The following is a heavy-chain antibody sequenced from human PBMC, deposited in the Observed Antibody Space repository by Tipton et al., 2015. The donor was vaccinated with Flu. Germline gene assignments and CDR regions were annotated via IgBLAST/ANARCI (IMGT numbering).Heavy chain of an antibody. CDR2: IHRTGST. J-gene: IGHJ4*02. Sequence: GEALGSRYYWGWIRQPPGKGLEWIGNIHRTGSTNYNPSLKSRVTISVDTSKNQFSLKLSSVTAADTAVYYCARDNAMSGYYFRYWGQGTLVTVSS. CDR3: ARDNAMSGYYFRY. D-gene: IGHD3-22*01. V-gene: IGHV4-38-2*02. CDR1: GEALGSRYY.